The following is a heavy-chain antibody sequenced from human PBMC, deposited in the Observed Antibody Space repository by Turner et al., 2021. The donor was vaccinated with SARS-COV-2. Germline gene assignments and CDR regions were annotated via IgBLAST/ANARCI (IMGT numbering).Heavy chain of an antibody. D-gene: IGHD1-26*01. CDR3: AKSYSGSYWDRNDY. V-gene: IGHV3-30*18. CDR2: ISYDGSNK. J-gene: IGHJ4*02. CDR1: GFTFSIYG. Sequence: QVQLVESGGGVVQPGRSLRLSCAASGFTFSIYGMHWVRQAPGKGLEWVAVISYDGSNKYYADSEKGRFTISRDNSKNTLYLQMNSLRAEDTAVYYCAKSYSGSYWDRNDYWGQGTLVTVSS.